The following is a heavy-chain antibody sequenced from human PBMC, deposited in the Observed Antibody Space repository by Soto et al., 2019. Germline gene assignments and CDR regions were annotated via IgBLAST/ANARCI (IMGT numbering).Heavy chain of an antibody. D-gene: IGHD3-22*01. V-gene: IGHV3-23*01. J-gene: IGHJ4*02. Sequence: GSLRLSCAASGFTFSSYAMSWVRQAPGKGLEWVSAISGSGGSTYYADSVKGRFTISRDNSKNTLYLQMNSLRAEDTAVYYCAKDHGRYYDSSVYFDYWGQGTLVTVSS. CDR2: ISGSGGST. CDR1: GFTFSSYA. CDR3: AKDHGRYYDSSVYFDY.